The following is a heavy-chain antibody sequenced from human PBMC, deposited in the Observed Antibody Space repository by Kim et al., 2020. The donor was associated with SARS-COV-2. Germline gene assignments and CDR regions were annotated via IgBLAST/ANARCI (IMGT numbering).Heavy chain of an antibody. Sequence: ASVKVSCKSSGYTFTKFAINWVRQAPGQGLEWMGWINTNTGSPTYAQGFTGRFVFSLDTSVSTAYLQISSLKAEDTAVYYCARDQTYHEFWTVPPSGSGVDVWGQGTTVTVSS. J-gene: IGHJ6*02. CDR1: GYTFTKFA. D-gene: IGHD3-3*01. CDR2: INTNTGSP. V-gene: IGHV7-4-1*02. CDR3: ARDQTYHEFWTVPPSGSGVDV.